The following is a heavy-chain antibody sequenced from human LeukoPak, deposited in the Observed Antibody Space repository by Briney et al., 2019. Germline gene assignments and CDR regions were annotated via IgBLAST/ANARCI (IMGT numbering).Heavy chain of an antibody. CDR2: ISYDGSNK. V-gene: IGHV3-30*03. Sequence: GGSLRLSCAASGFTFSSYGMHWVRQAPGKGLEWVAVISYDGSNKYYADSVKGRFTISRDNSKNTLYLQMNSLRAEDTAVYYCARGSSGSYRTDAFDIWGQGTMVTVSS. CDR1: GFTFSSYG. CDR3: ARGSSGSYRTDAFDI. J-gene: IGHJ3*02. D-gene: IGHD1-26*01.